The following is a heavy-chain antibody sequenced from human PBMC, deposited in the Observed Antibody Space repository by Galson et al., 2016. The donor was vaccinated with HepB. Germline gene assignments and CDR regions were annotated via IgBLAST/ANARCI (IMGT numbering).Heavy chain of an antibody. Sequence: TLSLTCTVSGGAINSGSYFWTWVRQRAGKGLEWIGRVSASGSTNYNPSLKSRVIVSIDTSKNQFPLRLASVTAADTAGYSCARCVAARQDYFYGRDVWGKGTTVPVSS. CDR2: VSASGST. J-gene: IGHJ6*04. D-gene: IGHD6-6*01. V-gene: IGHV4-61*02. CDR3: ARCVAARQDYFYGRDV. CDR1: GGAINSGSYF.